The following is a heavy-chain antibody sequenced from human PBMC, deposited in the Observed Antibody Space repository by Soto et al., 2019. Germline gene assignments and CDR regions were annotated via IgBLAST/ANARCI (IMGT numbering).Heavy chain of an antibody. J-gene: IGHJ6*02. Sequence: PSETLSLTCTVSGGSVSSGSYYWSWIRQPPGKGLEWIGYIYYSGSTNYNPSLKSRVTISVDTSKNQFSLKLSSVTAADTAVYYCASSGTSLRTYYYYGMDVWGQGTTVTVSS. V-gene: IGHV4-61*01. CDR2: IYYSGST. CDR3: ASSGTSLRTYYYYGMDV. CDR1: GGSVSSGSYY.